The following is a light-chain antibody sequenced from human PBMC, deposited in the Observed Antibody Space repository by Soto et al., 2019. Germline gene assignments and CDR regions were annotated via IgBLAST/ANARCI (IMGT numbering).Light chain of an antibody. Sequence: QSVLTQPASVSGSPGQSITISCTGTSSDVGGYKYVSWYQQHPGNAPKLMIYEVSNRPSGVSNRFSGSKSGNTASLTISGLQAEDEADYYCSSYTTSITLVVFGGGTKLTV. J-gene: IGLJ2*01. CDR2: EVS. CDR1: SSDVGGYKY. V-gene: IGLV2-14*01. CDR3: SSYTTSITLVV.